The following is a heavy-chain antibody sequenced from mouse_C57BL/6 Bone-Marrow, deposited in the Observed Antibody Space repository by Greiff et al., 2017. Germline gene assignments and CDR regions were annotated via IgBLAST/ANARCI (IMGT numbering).Heavy chain of an antibody. CDR1: GYAFSSSW. V-gene: IGHV1-82*01. J-gene: IGHJ4*01. D-gene: IGHD3-2*02. Sequence: VKLQESGPELVKPGASVKISCKASGYAFSSSWMNWVKQRPGKGLEWIGRIYPGDGDTNYNGKFKGKATLTADKSSSTAYMQLSSLTSEDSAVYFCARDSRLEDYYAMDYWGQGTSVTVSS. CDR2: IYPGDGDT. CDR3: ARDSRLEDYYAMDY.